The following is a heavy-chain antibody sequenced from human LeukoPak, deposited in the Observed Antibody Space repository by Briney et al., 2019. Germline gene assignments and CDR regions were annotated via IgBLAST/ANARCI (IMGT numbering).Heavy chain of an antibody. CDR2: IDTAGDT. V-gene: IGHV3-13*01. CDR1: GFTFSSYD. Sequence: GGSLRLSCAASGFTFSSYDMHWVRQATGKGLEWVSAIDTAGDTYYPGSVKGRFTISRDNSKNALNLQMHNLRAEDTAVYYCARVYYGSGSLHYYYYYMDVWGKGTTVTISS. D-gene: IGHD3-10*01. J-gene: IGHJ6*03. CDR3: ARVYYGSGSLHYYYYYMDV.